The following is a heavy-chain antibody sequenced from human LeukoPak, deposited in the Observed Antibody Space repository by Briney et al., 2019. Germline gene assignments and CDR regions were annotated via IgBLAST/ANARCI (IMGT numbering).Heavy chain of an antibody. V-gene: IGHV1-18*01. D-gene: IGHD2-2*01. CDR1: GYTFTSYG. Sequence: GASVKVSCKASGYTFTSYGISWVRQAPGQGLEWMGWISAYNGNTNYAQKLQGRVTMTTDTSTSTAYMELRSLRSDDTAVYYCARDFEVVPAVDPGSFQHWGQGTLVTVSS. CDR3: ARDFEVVPAVDPGSFQH. CDR2: ISAYNGNT. J-gene: IGHJ1*01.